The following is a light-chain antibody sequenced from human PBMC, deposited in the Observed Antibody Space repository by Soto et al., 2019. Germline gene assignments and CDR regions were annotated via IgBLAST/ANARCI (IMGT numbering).Light chain of an antibody. Sequence: EIVLTQSPGTLSLSPGERGTLSCRASQNLGTLYLAWFQQKSGQAPRLLIYSASRRATGIPDRFTGSGSGTDFTLTINRLEPEDLALYFCQQYASSPHTFGQGTKVDI. CDR2: SAS. CDR3: QQYASSPHT. V-gene: IGKV3-20*01. J-gene: IGKJ2*01. CDR1: QNLGTLY.